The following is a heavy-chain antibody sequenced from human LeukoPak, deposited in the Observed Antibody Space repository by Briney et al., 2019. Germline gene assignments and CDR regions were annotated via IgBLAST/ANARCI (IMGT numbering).Heavy chain of an antibody. V-gene: IGHV3-64*01. Sequence: PGGSLRLSCAASGFTFRNFAMHWVRQAPGKGLEYVSGISTSGGSTDYANSVKDRFTISRDNSKNTLYLQMGSLRVEDMAVYYCARDYGDYAYFDYWGQGILVTVSS. CDR2: ISTSGGST. CDR3: ARDYGDYAYFDY. D-gene: IGHD4-17*01. CDR1: GFTFRNFA. J-gene: IGHJ4*02.